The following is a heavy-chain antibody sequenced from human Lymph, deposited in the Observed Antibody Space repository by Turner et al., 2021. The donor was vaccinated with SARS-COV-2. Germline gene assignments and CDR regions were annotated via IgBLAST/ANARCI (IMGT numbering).Heavy chain of an antibody. CDR1: GYLFTGYY. D-gene: IGHD4-17*01. J-gene: IGHJ6*02. Sequence: QVQLVQSGAAAKRPGASVKVSCKASGYLFTGYYMHWVRQAPGQGLEWMGWINTNSGGTNYAQKFQGRGTMTRDTSISTAYMEVSRLRSDDTAVYYCARDTRGDYSYYYDGMDVWGQGTTVTVSS. CDR2: INTNSGGT. V-gene: IGHV1-2*02. CDR3: ARDTRGDYSYYYDGMDV.